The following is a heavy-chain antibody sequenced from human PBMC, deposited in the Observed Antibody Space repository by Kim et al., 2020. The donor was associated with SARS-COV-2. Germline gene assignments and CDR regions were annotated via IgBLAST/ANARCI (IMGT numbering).Heavy chain of an antibody. J-gene: IGHJ4*02. V-gene: IGHV3-73*01. CDR2: IRSKANSYAT. D-gene: IGHD1-26*01. Sequence: GGSLRLSCAASGFTFSGSAMHWVRQASGKGLEWVGRIRSKANSYATAYAASVKGRFTISRDDSKNTAFLQVNSLKTEDTAVYYCTSKFNIGGVDFDYWGQGTLVTVSS. CDR3: TSKFNIGGVDFDY. CDR1: GFTFSGSA.